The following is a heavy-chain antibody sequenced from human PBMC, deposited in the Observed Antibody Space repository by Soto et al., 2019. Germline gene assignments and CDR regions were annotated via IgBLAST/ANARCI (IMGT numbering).Heavy chain of an antibody. CDR1: GFTFSSYA. J-gene: IGHJ4*02. CDR3: AKEGEHSSGWANFDY. CDR2: ISGSGGST. Sequence: EVQLLESGGGLVQPGGSLRPSFAASGFTFSSYAMSWVRQAPGKGLEWVSAISGSGGSTYYADSVKGRFTISRDNSKNTLYLQMNSLRAEDTAVYYCAKEGEHSSGWANFDYWGQGTLVTVSS. V-gene: IGHV3-23*01. D-gene: IGHD6-19*01.